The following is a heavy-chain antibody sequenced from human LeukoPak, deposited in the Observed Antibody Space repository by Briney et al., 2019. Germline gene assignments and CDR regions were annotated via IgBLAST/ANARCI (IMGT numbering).Heavy chain of an antibody. D-gene: IGHD3-22*01. V-gene: IGHV1-18*04. CDR1: GYTISDYF. J-gene: IGHJ5*02. Sequence: GASVRVSCKASGYTISDYFMHWVRQAPGQGLEWMGWISAYNGNTNYAQKLQGRVTMTTDTSTSTAYMELRSLRSDDTAVYYCARDRNYYDSSGYYEDHNWFDPWGQGTLVTVSS. CDR3: ARDRNYYDSSGYYEDHNWFDP. CDR2: ISAYNGNT.